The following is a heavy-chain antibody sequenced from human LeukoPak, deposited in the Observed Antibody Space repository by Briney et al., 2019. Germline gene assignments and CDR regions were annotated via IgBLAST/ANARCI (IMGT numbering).Heavy chain of an antibody. CDR1: GFTFSSYW. CDR2: INSDGSNT. Sequence: GGSLRLSCAASGFTFSSYWMHWVRQAPGKGLVWVSRINSDGSNTNYADSVKGRFTISRDNAKNTLYLQMNSLRAEDTAVYYCARDWCSGGNCYQHYFDYWGQGTLVTVSS. D-gene: IGHD2-15*01. V-gene: IGHV3-74*01. J-gene: IGHJ4*02. CDR3: ARDWCSGGNCYQHYFDY.